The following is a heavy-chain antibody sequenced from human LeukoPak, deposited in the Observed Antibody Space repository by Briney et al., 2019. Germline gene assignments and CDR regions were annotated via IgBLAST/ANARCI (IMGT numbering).Heavy chain of an antibody. CDR1: EFIFSNYG. V-gene: IGHV3-23*01. J-gene: IGHJ5*02. CDR3: ARALAVAGTGGFDP. CDR2: ISGGGGTT. Sequence: PGGSLRLSCAASEFIFSNYGMNWVRQAPGKGLEWVSGISGGGGTTYYASSVKGRFTISRDNSKNTLYLQMNSLRAEDTAVYYCARALAVAGTGGFDPWGQGTLVTVSS. D-gene: IGHD6-19*01.